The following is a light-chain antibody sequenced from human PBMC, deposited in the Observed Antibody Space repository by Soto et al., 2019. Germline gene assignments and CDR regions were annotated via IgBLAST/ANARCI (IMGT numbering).Light chain of an antibody. J-gene: IGKJ5*01. CDR1: QSVSNSY. CDR2: GAS. V-gene: IGKV3-15*01. CDR3: QQYHTWPIT. Sequence: EIVLTQSPGTLSLSPGERATLSCRASQSVSNSYLAWYQQKPGQAPRLLISGASTGATGIPARFSGSGSGTEFTLTISSLQSEDCAIYYCQQYHTWPITFGGGTRLEIK.